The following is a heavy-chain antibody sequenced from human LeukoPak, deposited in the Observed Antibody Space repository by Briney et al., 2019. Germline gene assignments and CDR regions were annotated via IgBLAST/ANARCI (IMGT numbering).Heavy chain of an antibody. Sequence: GGSLRLSCAASGFTFSSNYMSWVRQAPGKGLEWVSLIYSGGSTYYADSVKGRFTISRDNSKNTLYLQMNSLRAEDTAVYYCARVGYTSGWYRSWGQGTLVTVSS. V-gene: IGHV3-53*01. CDR2: IYSGGST. CDR3: ARVGYTSGWYRS. CDR1: GFTFSSNY. J-gene: IGHJ4*02. D-gene: IGHD6-19*01.